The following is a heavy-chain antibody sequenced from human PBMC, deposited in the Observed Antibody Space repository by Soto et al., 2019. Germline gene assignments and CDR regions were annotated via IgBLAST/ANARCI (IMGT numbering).Heavy chain of an antibody. V-gene: IGHV3-23*01. CDR3: ARQDYSTTWYLKY. J-gene: IGHJ4*02. CDR2: ISDSGGAT. CDR1: GFTFSAYA. D-gene: IGHD6-13*01. Sequence: EVQLLESGGGVVQPGGSLSLSCAASGFTFSAYAMSWVRQAPGKGLEWVSVISDSGGATYYADSVKGRFTISRHNSKNTLYLQMNSLRAEDTAVYYCARQDYSTTWYLKYWGQGTLVTVSS.